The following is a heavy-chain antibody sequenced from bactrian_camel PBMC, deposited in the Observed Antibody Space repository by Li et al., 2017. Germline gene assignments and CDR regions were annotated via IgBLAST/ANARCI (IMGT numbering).Heavy chain of an antibody. CDR1: ISAFGDRA. D-gene: IGHD2*01. CDR3: APVVSNF. Sequence: HVQLVESGGGLVQAGGSLRLSCTGSISAFGDRAMAWFRQAPGKEREGVAGIDSDGMTLYAGFVKGRFTISRDNAKNMMYLEMNSLSPEDTAMYFCAPVVSNFWGQGTQVTVS. V-gene: IGHV3S63*01. CDR2: IDSDGMT. J-gene: IGHJ4*01.